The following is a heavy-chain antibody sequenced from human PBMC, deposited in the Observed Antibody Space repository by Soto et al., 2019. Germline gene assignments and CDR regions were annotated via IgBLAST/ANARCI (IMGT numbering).Heavy chain of an antibody. V-gene: IGHV2-5*02. CDR1: GFSLSTSGVG. CDR3: AHSRRVLLWFGELNPLAPPPTNWFDP. J-gene: IGHJ5*02. Sequence: QITLKESGPTLVKPTQTLTLTCTFSGFSLSTSGVGVGWIRQPPGKALEWLALIYWDDDKRYSPSLKSRLTITKDTSKNQVVLTMTNMDPVDTATYYCAHSRRVLLWFGELNPLAPPPTNWFDPWGQGTLVTVSS. CDR2: IYWDDDK. D-gene: IGHD3-10*01.